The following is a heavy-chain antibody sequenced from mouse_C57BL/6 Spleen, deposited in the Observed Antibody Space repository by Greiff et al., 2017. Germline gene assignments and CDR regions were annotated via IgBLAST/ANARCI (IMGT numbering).Heavy chain of an antibody. V-gene: IGHV1-81*01. J-gene: IGHJ4*01. Sequence: QVQLQQSGAELVRPGASVKMSCKASGYTFTSYGISWVKQRTGQGLEWIGEIYPRSGSTYYNEKFKGKATLTADKSSSTAYMELRSLTSEDSAVYYCAREEREAVEYWGQGTSVTVSA. CDR2: IYPRSGST. CDR3: AREEREAVEY. CDR1: GYTFTSYG.